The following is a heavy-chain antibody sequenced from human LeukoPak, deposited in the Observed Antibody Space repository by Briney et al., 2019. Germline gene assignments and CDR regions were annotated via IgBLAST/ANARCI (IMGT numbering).Heavy chain of an antibody. D-gene: IGHD6-13*01. J-gene: IGHJ4*02. CDR2: IYHSGST. CDR1: GGSISSSNW. Sequence: PSETLSLTCAVSGGSISSSNWWSWVRQPPGKGLEWIGEIYHSGSTNYNPSLKSRVTISVDKSKNQFSLKLSSVTAADTAVYYCASRQPPRIAAAGALDYWGQGTLVTVSS. CDR3: ASRQPPRIAAAGALDY. V-gene: IGHV4-4*02.